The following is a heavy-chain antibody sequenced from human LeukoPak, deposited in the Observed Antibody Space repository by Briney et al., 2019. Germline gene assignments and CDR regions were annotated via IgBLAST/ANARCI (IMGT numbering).Heavy chain of an antibody. D-gene: IGHD3-9*01. CDR1: GYTFTDYY. J-gene: IGHJ6*03. Sequence: ASLKVSCKASGYTFTDYYMHWVRQAPGQGLEWMGWINPNSGGTNYAQKFQGRVTMTRDTSISTAYMELSRLRSDDTAVYYCARGSAPYDILTGYYNNYYYYYMDVWGKGTTVTVSS. V-gene: IGHV1-2*02. CDR3: ARGSAPYDILTGYYNNYYYYYMDV. CDR2: INPNSGGT.